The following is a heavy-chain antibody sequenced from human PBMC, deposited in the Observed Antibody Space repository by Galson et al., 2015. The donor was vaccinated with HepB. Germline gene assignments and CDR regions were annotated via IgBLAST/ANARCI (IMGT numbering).Heavy chain of an antibody. D-gene: IGHD3-16*01. CDR3: AKDRTSWGGLYYYYGMDV. Sequence: SLRLSCAASGFTFSSYGMHWVRQAPGKGLEWVAFIRYDGSNKYYADSVKGRFTISRDNSKNTLYLQMNSLRAEDTAVYYCAKDRTSWGGLYYYYGMDVWGQGTTVTVSS. CDR1: GFTFSSYG. J-gene: IGHJ6*02. V-gene: IGHV3-30*02. CDR2: IRYDGSNK.